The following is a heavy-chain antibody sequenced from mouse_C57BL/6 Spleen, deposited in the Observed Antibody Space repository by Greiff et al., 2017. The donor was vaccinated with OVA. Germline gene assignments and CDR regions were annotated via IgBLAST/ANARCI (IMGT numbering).Heavy chain of an antibody. CDR1: GYTFTDYY. CDR2: IYPGSGNT. CDR3: AREMRGFFYYAMDY. J-gene: IGHJ4*01. Sequence: QVTLKESGAELVRPGASVKLSCKASGYTFTDYYINWVKQRPGQGLEWIARIYPGSGNTYYNEKFKGKATLTAEKSSSTAYMQLSSLTSEDSAVYFCAREMRGFFYYAMDYWGQGTSVTVSS. V-gene: IGHV1-76*01.